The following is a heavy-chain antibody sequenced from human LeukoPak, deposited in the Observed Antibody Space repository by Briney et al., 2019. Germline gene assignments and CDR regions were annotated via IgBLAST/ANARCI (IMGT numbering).Heavy chain of an antibody. Sequence: PGGSLRLSCAASGFTFSNYWMHWVRQAPGKGLVWVSRINSDGSTTNNADSVKGRFTISRDNAKNTLYLQMNSLRAEDTAVYYCASGGALVAATLFDYWSQGTLVTVSS. V-gene: IGHV3-74*01. CDR2: INSDGSTT. D-gene: IGHD6-25*01. CDR3: ASGGALVAATLFDY. J-gene: IGHJ4*02. CDR1: GFTFSNYW.